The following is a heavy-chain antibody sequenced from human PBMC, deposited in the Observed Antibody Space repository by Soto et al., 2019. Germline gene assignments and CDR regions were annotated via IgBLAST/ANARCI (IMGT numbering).Heavy chain of an antibody. CDR3: AIDEVTGGYKFAS. V-gene: IGHV1-69*01. J-gene: IGHJ4*02. Sequence: QVQLVQSGAEVKKPGSSVKVSCKASGGTFSTYDICWVRQAPGQGLEWMGGIIPLFGTANYAQKFQGRATIIAEATTRRGYMERRRMISEDTAVYYCAIDEVTGGYKFASGGQETLVTVSS. CDR1: GGTFSTYD. D-gene: IGHD5-12*01. CDR2: IIPLFGTA.